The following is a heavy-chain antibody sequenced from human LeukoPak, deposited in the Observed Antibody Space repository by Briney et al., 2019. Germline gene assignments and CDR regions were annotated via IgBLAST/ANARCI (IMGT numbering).Heavy chain of an antibody. D-gene: IGHD6-13*01. CDR1: GYTFTGYY. V-gene: IGHV1-2*02. CDR2: INPNSGGT. J-gene: IGHJ4*02. CDR3: ARDRVSMMVAAAGLDY. Sequence: ASVKVSCKASGYTFTGYYMHWVRQAPGQGLEWMGWINPNSGGTNYAQKLQGRVTMTTDTSTSTAYMELRSLRSDDTAVYYCARDRVSMMVAAAGLDYWGQGTLVTVSS.